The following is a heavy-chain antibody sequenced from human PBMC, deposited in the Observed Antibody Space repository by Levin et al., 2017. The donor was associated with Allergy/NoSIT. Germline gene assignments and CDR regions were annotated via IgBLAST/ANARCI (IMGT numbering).Heavy chain of an antibody. CDR1: GFSFSSYA. J-gene: IGHJ4*02. D-gene: IGHD3-16*01. CDR3: SGGYYFDY. V-gene: IGHV3-23*01. CDR2: LTGSGITT. Sequence: PGGSLRLSCAASGFSFSSYAMSWVRQAPGKGLEWVSSLTGSGITTYYADSVKGRFTISRDNSRNTVYLQMSGLRAEDTAVYYCSGGYYFDYWGQGTLVTVSS.